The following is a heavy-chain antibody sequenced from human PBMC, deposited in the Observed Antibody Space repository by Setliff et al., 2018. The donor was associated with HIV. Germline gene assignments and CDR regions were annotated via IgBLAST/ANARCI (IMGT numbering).Heavy chain of an antibody. J-gene: IGHJ4*02. CDR1: GYTFTSFG. CDR2: INPYNGIA. D-gene: IGHD1-26*01. CDR3: ARDLFRRVGPFQPPGY. V-gene: IGHV1-18*01. Sequence: ASVKVSCKASGYTFTSFGITWVRQAPGQRPEWLGWINPYNGIANNAQNSQGRVSMTTDTSTRTAYMELRSLRFDGTAIYYCARDLFRRVGPFQPPGYWGQGTLVTVSS.